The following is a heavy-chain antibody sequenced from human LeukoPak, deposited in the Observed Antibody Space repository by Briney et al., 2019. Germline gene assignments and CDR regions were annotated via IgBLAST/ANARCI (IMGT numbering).Heavy chain of an antibody. J-gene: IGHJ4*02. Sequence: GASVKVSCKASGHGFTGYHIHWVRQAPGQGLEWMAWMNTNDGGISYVQRIQGRVTVTRDTSISTAYMELSRLRSDDTAVYYCARASYNWNDGAEAVYFDYWGQGTLVTVSS. V-gene: IGHV1-2*02. D-gene: IGHD1-1*01. CDR1: GHGFTGYH. CDR3: ARASYNWNDGAEAVYFDY. CDR2: MNTNDGGI.